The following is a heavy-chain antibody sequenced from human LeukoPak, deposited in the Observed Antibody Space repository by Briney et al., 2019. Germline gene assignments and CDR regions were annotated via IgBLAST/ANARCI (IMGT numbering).Heavy chain of an antibody. V-gene: IGHV1-8*01. Sequence: VASVKVSCKASGYTFTSYDINWVRQATGQGLEWMGWMNPNSGNTGYAQKFQGRVTMARNTSISTAYMELSSLRSEDTAVYYCARGRWGLMVYAFWGQGTMVTVSS. J-gene: IGHJ3*01. D-gene: IGHD2-8*01. CDR3: ARGRWGLMVYAF. CDR2: MNPNSGNT. CDR1: GYTFTSYD.